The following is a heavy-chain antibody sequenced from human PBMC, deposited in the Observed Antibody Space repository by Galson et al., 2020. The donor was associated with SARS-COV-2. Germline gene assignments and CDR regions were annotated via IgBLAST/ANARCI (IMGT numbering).Heavy chain of an antibody. CDR1: GFSFSSYG. D-gene: IGHD4-17*01. CDR2: IYYDGNKH. J-gene: IGHJ4*02. V-gene: IGHV3-33*01. CDR3: VSDGGYGDYATLDY. Sequence: GGSLRLSCAAPGFSFSSYGMHWVRQAPGKGLEWVAIIYYDGNKHYYEDSVKGRFTISRDNSKNTLFLQMDSLRVEDTAVYYCVSDGGYGDYATLDYWGPGTLVTVSS.